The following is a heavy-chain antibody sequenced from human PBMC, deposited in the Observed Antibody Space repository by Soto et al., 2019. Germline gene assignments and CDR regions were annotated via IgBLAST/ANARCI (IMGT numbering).Heavy chain of an antibody. V-gene: IGHV3-33*01. CDR1: GFIFSAYG. Sequence: QVQLVESGGGVVQPGGSLRLSCAASGFIFSAYGMHWVRQAPGKGLEWVAVIWYDGGKKFYADSVKGRFAISRDNSKYTLYLQMNRLGVEDTAVYYCTRDRDGAAGLLIDYWGQGTLVTVSS. J-gene: IGHJ4*02. CDR3: TRDRDGAAGLLIDY. D-gene: IGHD6-13*01. CDR2: IWYDGGKK.